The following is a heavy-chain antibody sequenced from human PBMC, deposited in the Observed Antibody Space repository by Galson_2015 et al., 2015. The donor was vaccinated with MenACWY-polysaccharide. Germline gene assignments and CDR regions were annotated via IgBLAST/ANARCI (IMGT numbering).Heavy chain of an antibody. CDR2: ISASGGSR. CDR3: SKDLLYSSCGSCFSYSYCYGIDF. J-gene: IGHJ6*02. V-gene: IGHV3-23*01. CDR1: GFTFSSYA. Sequence: SLRLSCAASGFTFSSYAMSWVRQAPGKGLEWVSGISASGGSRYYADSVKGRSTISRDSSKNTLSLQMSGLRPEDTAVYYCSKDLLYSSCGSCFSYSYCYGIDFSVQGTTLTVSS. D-gene: IGHD2-15*01.